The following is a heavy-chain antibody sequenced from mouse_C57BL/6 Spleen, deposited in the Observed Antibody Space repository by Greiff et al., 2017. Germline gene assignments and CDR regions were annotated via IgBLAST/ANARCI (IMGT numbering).Heavy chain of an antibody. Sequence: EVLLVDSGGGLVQPGGSLSLSCAASGFTFTDYYMRWVRRPPGKALEWLGFIRNKASGYTSEYSVSVKGLFTISRDNSQSILYLPMNALRAEDSATSYGAGYYGSSCVYYFDYWGQGTTLTVSS. J-gene: IGHJ2*01. CDR2: IRNKASGYTS. V-gene: IGHV7-3*01. CDR3: AGYYGSSCVYYFDY. CDR1: GFTFTDYY. D-gene: IGHD1-1*01.